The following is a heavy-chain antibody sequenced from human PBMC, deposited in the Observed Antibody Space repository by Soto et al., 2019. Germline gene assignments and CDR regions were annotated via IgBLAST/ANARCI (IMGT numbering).Heavy chain of an antibody. V-gene: IGHV3-64*01. CDR1: GFTFSSYD. Sequence: EVQLAESGGGMVQPGGSLRLSCVASGFTFSSYDMHWVRQAPGKGLEYVSSISSNGGTTYYGNSVKGRFTTSRDNSKNTLYLQMGSLRAEDMAVYYCVRRVSGNYDYWGPGSLVTVSS. D-gene: IGHD1-7*01. J-gene: IGHJ4*02. CDR3: VRRVSGNYDY. CDR2: ISSNGGTT.